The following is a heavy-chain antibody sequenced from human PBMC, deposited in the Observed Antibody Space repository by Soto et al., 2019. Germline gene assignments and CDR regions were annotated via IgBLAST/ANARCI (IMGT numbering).Heavy chain of an antibody. J-gene: IGHJ3*02. CDR1: GFTFSSYG. Sequence: PGGSLSLSCAAPGFTFSSYGMHWVRQAPGKGLEWVAVIWYDGSNKYYADSVKGRFTISRDNAKNSLYLQMNSLRAEDTAMYYSAIEKVGSNSVHVFDIWGQGTMVTVSS. D-gene: IGHD1-26*01. CDR2: IWYDGSNK. V-gene: IGHV3-33*01. CDR3: AIEKVGSNSVHVFDI.